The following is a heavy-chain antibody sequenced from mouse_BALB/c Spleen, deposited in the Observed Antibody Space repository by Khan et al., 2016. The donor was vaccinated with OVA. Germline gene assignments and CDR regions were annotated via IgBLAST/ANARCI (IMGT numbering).Heavy chain of an antibody. D-gene: IGHD2-1*01. V-gene: IGHV5-9-3*01. Sequence: EVELVESGGDLVKPGGSLKLSCSASGFTFSTFAMSWVRQTPEKSLEWVATISSGGDYIYYPDSVKGRFTISRDNAKNTLYLQLSSLRSEDTAMYYCARHNYCPFAYWGQGTLVTVSA. J-gene: IGHJ3*01. CDR1: GFTFSTFA. CDR3: ARHNYCPFAY. CDR2: ISSGGDYI.